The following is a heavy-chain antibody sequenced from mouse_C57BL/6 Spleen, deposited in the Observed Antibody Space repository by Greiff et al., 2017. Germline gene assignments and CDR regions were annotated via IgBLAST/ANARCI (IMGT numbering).Heavy chain of an antibody. V-gene: IGHV1-55*01. J-gene: IGHJ4*01. D-gene: IGHD2-1*01. CDR3: AIYYGNYDAMDY. CDR1: GYTFTSYW. CDR2: IYPGSGST. Sequence: VQLQQPGAELVKPGASVKMSCKASGYTFTSYWITWVKQRPGQGLEWIGDIYPGSGSTNYNEKFKSKATLTVDTSSSTAYMQLSSLTSEDSAVYYCAIYYGNYDAMDYWGQGTSVTVSS.